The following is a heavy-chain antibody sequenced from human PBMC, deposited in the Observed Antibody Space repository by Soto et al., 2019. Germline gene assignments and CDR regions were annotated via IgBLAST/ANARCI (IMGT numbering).Heavy chain of an antibody. V-gene: IGHV1-69*01. Sequence: QVQLVQSGAEVKKPGSSVKVSCKASGGTFSSYAISWVRQAPGQGLEWMGGIIPIFGTANYAQKFQGRVTITADESTSTAYMELSRLRSDDTAVYYCAREGYCGGDCYSIGGWFDPWGQGTLVTVSS. CDR3: AREGYCGGDCYSIGGWFDP. D-gene: IGHD2-21*02. CDR1: GGTFSSYA. J-gene: IGHJ5*02. CDR2: IIPIFGTA.